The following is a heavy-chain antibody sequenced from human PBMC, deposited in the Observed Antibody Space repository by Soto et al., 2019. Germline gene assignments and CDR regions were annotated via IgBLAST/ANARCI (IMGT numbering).Heavy chain of an antibody. CDR2: IIPIFGTA. Sequence: SVKVSCKASGGTFSSYAISWVRQAPGQGREWMGGIIPIFGTANYAQKFQGRVTITADESTSTAYMELSSLRSEDTAVYYCARDQQGQLRYFAWGQGTLVTVSS. V-gene: IGHV1-69*13. J-gene: IGHJ5*02. CDR1: GGTFSSYA. CDR3: ARDQQGQLRYFA. D-gene: IGHD3-9*01.